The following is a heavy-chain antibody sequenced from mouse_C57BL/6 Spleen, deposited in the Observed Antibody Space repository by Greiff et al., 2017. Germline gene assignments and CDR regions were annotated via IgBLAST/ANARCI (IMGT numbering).Heavy chain of an antibody. Sequence: LQQSGASVKISCKASGYAFSSYWMNWVKQRLGKGLEWIGQIYPGVGDTNYNGKFKGKATLTADKSSSTAYMQLSSLTAEDSAVYVCARLSGNYFMDYWGQGTSVTVSS. CDR2: IYPGVGDT. V-gene: IGHV1-80*01. D-gene: IGHD2-1*01. CDR1: GYAFSSYW. J-gene: IGHJ4*01. CDR3: ARLSGNYFMDY.